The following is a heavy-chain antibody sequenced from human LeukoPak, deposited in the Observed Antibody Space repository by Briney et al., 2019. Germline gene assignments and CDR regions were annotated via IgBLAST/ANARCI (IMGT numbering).Heavy chain of an antibody. CDR1: GFTVSSNY. Sequence: GGSLRLSCAASGFTVSSNYMSWVRQAPGKGLEWVSVIYSGGSTYYADSVKGRFTISRDNSKNTLYLQMNSLRAEDTAVYYCAKDMGSGWPDYYFDYWGQGTPVTVSS. V-gene: IGHV3-53*01. J-gene: IGHJ4*02. D-gene: IGHD6-19*01. CDR3: AKDMGSGWPDYYFDY. CDR2: IYSGGST.